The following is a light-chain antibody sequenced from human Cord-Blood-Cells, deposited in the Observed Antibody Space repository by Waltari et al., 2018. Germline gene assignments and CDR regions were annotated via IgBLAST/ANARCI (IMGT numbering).Light chain of an antibody. J-gene: IGLJ2*01. CDR3: LSADSSGTYVV. Sequence: SYELTQPPSVSVSLGQMARITCSGEALPKKYAYWYQQKPGQFPVLVIYKDSERPSGIPGRFSSSSLGTIVTLTIGGVQAEDETDYYCLSADSSGTYVVFGGGTKLTVL. CDR1: ALPKKY. V-gene: IGLV3-16*01. CDR2: KDS.